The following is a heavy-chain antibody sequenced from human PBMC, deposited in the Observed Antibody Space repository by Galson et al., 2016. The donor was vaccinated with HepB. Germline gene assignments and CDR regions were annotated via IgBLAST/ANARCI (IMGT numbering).Heavy chain of an antibody. J-gene: IGHJ5*02. V-gene: IGHV4-39*01. CDR2: IYYSGST. CDR3: AGPGFGLILYGFDH. D-gene: IGHD2-15*01. CDR1: GGSISSNTYY. Sequence: SETLSLTCTVSGGSISSNTYYWGWIRQPPGKGLEWIGSIYYSGSTYYNPSLKSRVTISVDTSKNQFSLKLSSVTAADTAVYYCAGPGFGLILYGFDHWGQGTLVTVSS.